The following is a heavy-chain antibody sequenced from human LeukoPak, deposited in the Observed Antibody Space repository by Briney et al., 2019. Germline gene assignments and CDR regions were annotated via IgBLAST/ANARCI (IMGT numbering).Heavy chain of an antibody. CDR2: ISSSSSTI. CDR3: ARFDYDFWSGYKAGGMDV. V-gene: IGHV3-48*01. CDR1: GFTFSSYS. J-gene: IGHJ6*03. Sequence: PGGSLRLSCAASGFTFSSYSMNWVRQAPGKGLEWVSYISSSSSTIYYADSVKGRFTISRDNAKNSLYLQMNSLRAEDTAVYYCARFDYDFWSGYKAGGMDVWGKGTTVTVSS. D-gene: IGHD3-3*01.